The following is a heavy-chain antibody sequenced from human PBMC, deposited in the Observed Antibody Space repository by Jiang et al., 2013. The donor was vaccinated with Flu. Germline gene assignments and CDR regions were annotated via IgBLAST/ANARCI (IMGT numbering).Heavy chain of an antibody. CDR1: GYTFTSYG. Sequence: PGASVKVSCKASGYTFTSYGISWVRQAPGQGLEWLGWISGFNSNRNYAQKFQDRISMTTDTSTSTAYMELRSLKSDDTAMYYCARDGQVTTELTGWFDPWGQGTLVTVSS. CDR2: ISGFNSNR. V-gene: IGHV1-18*01. J-gene: IGHJ5*02. CDR3: ARDGQVTTELTGWFDP. D-gene: IGHD4-17*01.